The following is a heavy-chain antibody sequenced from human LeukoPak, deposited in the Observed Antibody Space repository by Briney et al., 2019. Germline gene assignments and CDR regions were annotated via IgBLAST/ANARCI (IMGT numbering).Heavy chain of an antibody. CDR3: ARGRTYYDFWSPPNYYYYYVDV. J-gene: IGHJ6*03. Sequence: PSETLSLTCTVSGGSISSSSYYWGWIRQPPGKGLEWIGSIYYSGSTYYNPSLKSRVTISVDKSKNQFSLKLSSVTAADTAVYYCARGRTYYDFWSPPNYYYYYVDVWGKGTTVTVSS. D-gene: IGHD3-3*01. CDR2: IYYSGST. CDR1: GGSISSSSYY. V-gene: IGHV4-39*07.